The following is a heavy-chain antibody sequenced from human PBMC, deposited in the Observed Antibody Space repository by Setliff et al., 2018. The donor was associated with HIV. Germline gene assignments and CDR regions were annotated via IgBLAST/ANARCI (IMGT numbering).Heavy chain of an antibody. D-gene: IGHD3-10*01. CDR1: GGTSSAHA. V-gene: IGHV1-69*10. J-gene: IGHJ3*02. Sequence: SVKVSCKASGGTSSAHAMNWVRQAPGQGLEWMGQIISILEITDYAQKFQGRLTITADEPTNTIYMELSGLRSEDTAVYYCAGPRGDEAFDIWGQGTMVTVSS. CDR3: AGPRGDEAFDI. CDR2: IISILEIT.